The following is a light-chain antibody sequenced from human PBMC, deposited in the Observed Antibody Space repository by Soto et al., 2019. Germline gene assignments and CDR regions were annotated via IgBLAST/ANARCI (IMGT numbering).Light chain of an antibody. V-gene: IGKV2-28*01. J-gene: IGKJ1*01. CDR2: LGS. Sequence: DIVMTQSPLSLPVTPGEPASISCRSSESLLHSNGYDCLDWYLQKPGQSPQLLIFLGSSRASGVPDRFSGSGSGTDFTLKISRVEAEDVGVYYCMQALQTPWTFGQGTKVDIK. CDR1: ESLLHSNGYDC. CDR3: MQALQTPWT.